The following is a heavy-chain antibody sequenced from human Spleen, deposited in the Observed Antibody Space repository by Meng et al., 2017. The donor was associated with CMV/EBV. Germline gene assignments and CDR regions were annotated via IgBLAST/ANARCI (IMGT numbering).Heavy chain of an antibody. CDR1: GYSFTSYW. D-gene: IGHD2-2*01. CDR3: AIQIGHCSSTSCYPGGWFDP. CDR2: IYPGDSDT. V-gene: IGHV5-51*01. J-gene: IGHJ5*02. Sequence: KVSCKGSGYSFTSYWIGWVRQMPGKGLEWMGIIYPGDSDTRYSPSFQGQVTISADKSISTAYLQWSSLKASDTAMYYCAIQIGHCSSTSCYPGGWFDPWGQGTLVTVSS.